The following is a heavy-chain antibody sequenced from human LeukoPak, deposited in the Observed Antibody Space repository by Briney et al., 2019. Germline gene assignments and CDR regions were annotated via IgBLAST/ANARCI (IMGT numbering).Heavy chain of an antibody. CDR1: GGSISSYY. V-gene: IGHV4-59*12. CDR3: ARAMGSGSEYYFDY. D-gene: IGHD3-10*01. J-gene: IGHJ4*02. CDR2: IYYSGST. Sequence: SETLSLTCTVSGGSISSYYWSWIRQPPGKGLEWIGYIYYSGSTNYNPSLKSRVTISVDTSKNQFSLKLSSVTAADTAVYYCARAMGSGSEYYFDYWGQGTLVTVSS.